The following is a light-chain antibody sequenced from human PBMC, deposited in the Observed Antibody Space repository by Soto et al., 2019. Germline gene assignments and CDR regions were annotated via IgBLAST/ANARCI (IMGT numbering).Light chain of an antibody. CDR1: QSISSC. CDR3: QQHYSWPRT. V-gene: IGKV1-5*03. CDR2: KVS. Sequence: DIVLTQSPATLSASAGDRATITCRASQSISSCLAWYQQKPGKAPRLLIYKVSNLESGVPARFSGSGSGTDFTLSISSLQPDDFGTYYCQQHYSWPRTFGRGTKVEIK. J-gene: IGKJ4*01.